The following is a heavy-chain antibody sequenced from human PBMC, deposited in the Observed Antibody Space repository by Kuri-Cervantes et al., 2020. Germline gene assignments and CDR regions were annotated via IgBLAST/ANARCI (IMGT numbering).Heavy chain of an antibody. CDR2: ISYDGTET. Sequence: GESLKISCVVSGFTMSNYAMHWVRQAPGKGLEWVAVISYDGTETYYADSVQGRFTISRDDSQSTVALQMKNLRVEDTALYYCAKHGATTMHYYYYGMDVWGQGTLVTVSS. CDR3: AKHGATTMHYYYYGMDV. CDR1: GFTMSNYA. V-gene: IGHV3-30*18. J-gene: IGHJ6*02. D-gene: IGHD4-17*01.